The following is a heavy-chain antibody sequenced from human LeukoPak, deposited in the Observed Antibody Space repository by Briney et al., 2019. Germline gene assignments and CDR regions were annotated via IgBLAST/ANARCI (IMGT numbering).Heavy chain of an antibody. CDR3: ARLQFLGARGDPHFDD. Sequence: SETLTLTCTVSGCSISSYYRSWIRQPPGKGLEWVGYIYYNGSTNYNPSLKSRVTISVDTSKNQFSMKLSSVTAADTAVYYFARLQFLGARGDPHFDDWGRGTLVTVPS. V-gene: IGHV4-59*01. CDR1: GCSISSYY. CDR2: IYYNGST. D-gene: IGHD3-3*01. J-gene: IGHJ4*02.